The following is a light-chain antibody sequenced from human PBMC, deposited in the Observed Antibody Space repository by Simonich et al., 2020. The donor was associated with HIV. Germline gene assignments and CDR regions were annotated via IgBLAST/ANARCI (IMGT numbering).Light chain of an antibody. Sequence: DIVMTQSPDSLAVSLGERATINSKSSQSVLYSSNNKNYLAWYQQKPGQPPKLLMYWASTRESGVPDRFSGSGSGTDFTLTISSLQAEDVAVYFCQQCHTHPHTFGQGTKLEIK. CDR3: QQCHTHPHT. J-gene: IGKJ2*01. CDR2: WAS. V-gene: IGKV4-1*01. CDR1: QSVLYSSNNKNY.